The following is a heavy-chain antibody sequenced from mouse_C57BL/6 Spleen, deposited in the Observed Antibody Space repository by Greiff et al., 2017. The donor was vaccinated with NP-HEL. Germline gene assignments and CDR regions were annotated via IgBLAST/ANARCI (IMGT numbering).Heavy chain of an antibody. D-gene: IGHD2-2*01. CDR3: AREGMVTGFDY. Sequence: QVQLQQPGAELVRPGSSVKLSCKASGYTFTSYWMDWVKQRPGQGLEWIGNIYPSDSETHYNQKFKDKATLTVDKSSSTAYMQLSSLTSEDSAVYYCAREGMVTGFDYWGQGTTLTVSS. CDR1: GYTFTSYW. V-gene: IGHV1-61*01. CDR2: IYPSDSET. J-gene: IGHJ2*01.